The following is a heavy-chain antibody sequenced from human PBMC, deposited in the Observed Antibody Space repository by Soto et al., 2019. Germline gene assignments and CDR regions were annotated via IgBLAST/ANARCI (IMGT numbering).Heavy chain of an antibody. Sequence: QVQLVESGGGVVQPGRSLRLSCAASGFTFSSYAMHWVRQAPGKGLEWVAVISYDGSNKYYADSVKGRCTISRDNSKNMLYLKMNSLRAEDTAVYYCARDPVAYCGGDCRTFDYWGQGTLVNVSS. D-gene: IGHD2-21*02. V-gene: IGHV3-30-3*01. CDR2: ISYDGSNK. J-gene: IGHJ4*02. CDR1: GFTFSSYA. CDR3: ARDPVAYCGGDCRTFDY.